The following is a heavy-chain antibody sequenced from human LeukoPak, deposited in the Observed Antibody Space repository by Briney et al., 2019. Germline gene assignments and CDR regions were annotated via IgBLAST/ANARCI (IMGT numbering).Heavy chain of an antibody. D-gene: IGHD2-15*01. Sequence: GGSLRLSCAASGFTFSSYAMSWVRQAPGKGLEWVAVISYDGSNKYYADSVKGRFTISRDNSKNTLYLQMNSLRAEDTAVYYCARQRLGYCSGGSCYSSHNWFDPWGQGTLVTVSS. V-gene: IGHV3-30-3*01. J-gene: IGHJ5*02. CDR2: ISYDGSNK. CDR3: ARQRLGYCSGGSCYSSHNWFDP. CDR1: GFTFSSYA.